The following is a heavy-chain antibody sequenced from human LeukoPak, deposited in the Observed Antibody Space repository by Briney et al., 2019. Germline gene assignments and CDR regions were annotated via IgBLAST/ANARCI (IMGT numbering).Heavy chain of an antibody. CDR2: ISSGGSTI. CDR1: GFTFSSSQ. CDR3: ARAFDY. V-gene: IGHV3-48*03. J-gene: IGHJ4*02. Sequence: GGSLRLSCAASGFTFSSSQMNWVRQAPGKGLEWVSYISSGGSTIYYADSVKGRFTISRDNAKNSVYLRMNGLRAGDTAVYYCARAFDYWGQGTLVTVSS.